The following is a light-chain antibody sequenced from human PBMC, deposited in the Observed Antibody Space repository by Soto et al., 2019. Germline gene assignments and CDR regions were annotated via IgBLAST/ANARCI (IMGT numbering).Light chain of an antibody. CDR3: QQYGSSKT. CDR1: QSVSYY. V-gene: IGKV3-20*01. Sequence: EIVLTQSPGTLSLSPGERATLSCRASQSVSYYLAWYQQKPGQAPRLLIYDASSRATGVPDRFSGSGSGTDFTLTISSLQSEDFALYYCQQYGSSKTFGQGTKVAIK. J-gene: IGKJ1*01. CDR2: DAS.